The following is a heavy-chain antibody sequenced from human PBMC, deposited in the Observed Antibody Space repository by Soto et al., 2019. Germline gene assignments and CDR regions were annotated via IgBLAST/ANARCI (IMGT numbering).Heavy chain of an antibody. J-gene: IGHJ6*02. V-gene: IGHV4-34*01. CDR2: LNHSGST. Sequence: SETLSLTCAVYGGSFSGYYWSWIRQPPGKGLEWIGELNHSGSTNYNPSLKSRVTISVDTSKNQFSLKLSSVTAADTAVYSGVSGYANYRRGYCPCAYYYYGMDVWGQGTTVTVSS. CDR1: GGSFSGYY. D-gene: IGHD3-3*01. CDR3: VSGYANYRRGYCPCAYYYYGMDV.